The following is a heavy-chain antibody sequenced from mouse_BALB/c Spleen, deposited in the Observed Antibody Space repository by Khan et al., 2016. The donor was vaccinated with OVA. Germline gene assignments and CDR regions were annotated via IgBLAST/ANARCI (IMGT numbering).Heavy chain of an antibody. V-gene: IGHV5-6-5*01. CDR1: GFTFSNYA. CDR2: ISSGGNT. Sequence: EVELVESGGGLVQPGGSLKLSCEGSGFTFSNYAMSWVRQTPERRLEWVASISSGGNTYYSVSVKGRLTISSDNARNFLYLQMSSLRSEDTAMYYCARDYWFTYWGQGTLVTVSA. CDR3: ARDYWFTY. J-gene: IGHJ3*01.